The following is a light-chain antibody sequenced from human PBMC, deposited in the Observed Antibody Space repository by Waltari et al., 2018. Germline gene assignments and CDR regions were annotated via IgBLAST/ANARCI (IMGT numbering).Light chain of an antibody. Sequence: EIVIMQPSDTLSVSPGERATLTCRASQNVYTNLAWYQQSPGQPPLLLIYRASTRASGMPASYSGSASGTEVTLTISSLQSEDTAVYYCQQYKNWPPIAFGRATRLEIK. CDR2: RAS. CDR3: QQYKNWPPIA. CDR1: QNVYTN. J-gene: IGKJ5*01. V-gene: IGKV3-15*01.